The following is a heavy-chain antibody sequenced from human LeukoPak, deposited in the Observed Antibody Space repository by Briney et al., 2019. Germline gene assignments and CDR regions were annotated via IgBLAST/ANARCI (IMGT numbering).Heavy chain of an antibody. CDR2: ISSSSSTI. CDR3: ARDRGFLFDY. CDR1: GFTFSSYS. Sequence: QTGGSLRLSCAASGFTFSSYSMNWVRQAPGKGLEWVSYISSSSSTIYYADSVKGRFTISRDNAKNSLYLQMNSLRAEDTAVYYCARDRGFLFDYWGQGTLVTVSS. D-gene: IGHD3-3*01. J-gene: IGHJ4*02. V-gene: IGHV3-48*01.